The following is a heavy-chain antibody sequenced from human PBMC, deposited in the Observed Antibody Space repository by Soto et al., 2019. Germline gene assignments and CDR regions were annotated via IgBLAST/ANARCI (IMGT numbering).Heavy chain of an antibody. Sequence: PSETLSLTCTVSGASITGSSYWSWIRQPAGKGLEWIGRFSLSGTTNYTPSLRSRVTMSADVSKNHFSLRLTSVTAEDTAVSFCAREAAYGVWFAGGYFDLWGQGTQVTVSS. D-gene: IGHD4-17*01. V-gene: IGHV4-4*07. CDR1: GASITGSSY. J-gene: IGHJ4*02. CDR2: FSLSGTT. CDR3: AREAAYGVWFAGGYFDL.